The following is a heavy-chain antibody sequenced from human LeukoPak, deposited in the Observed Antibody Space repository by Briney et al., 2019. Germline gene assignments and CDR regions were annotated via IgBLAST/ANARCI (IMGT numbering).Heavy chain of an antibody. CDR3: ARGPVIRGQWLVRTELDY. CDR2: INPNSGGT. Sequence: ASVKVSCKASGYTFTGYYMHWVRQAPGQGLEWMGWINPNSGGTNYAQKFQGWVTMTRDTSISTAYMELSRLRSDDTAVYYCARGPVIRGQWLVRTELDYWGQGTLVTVSS. D-gene: IGHD6-19*01. CDR1: GYTFTGYY. V-gene: IGHV1-2*04. J-gene: IGHJ4*02.